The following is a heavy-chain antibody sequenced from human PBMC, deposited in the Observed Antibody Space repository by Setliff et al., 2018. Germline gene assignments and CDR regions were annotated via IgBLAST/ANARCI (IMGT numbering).Heavy chain of an antibody. V-gene: IGHV1-18*01. D-gene: IGHD4-17*01. Sequence: ASVKVSCKASGYTFTSYGISWVRQVPGQGLEWMGWISAYNGNTNYAQKLQGRVTMTTDTSTSTAYMELRSLRSDDTAVYYRARVVGDYDYEDYYYGMDVWGQGTTVTVSS. CDR3: ARVVGDYDYEDYYYGMDV. J-gene: IGHJ6*02. CDR1: GYTFTSYG. CDR2: ISAYNGNT.